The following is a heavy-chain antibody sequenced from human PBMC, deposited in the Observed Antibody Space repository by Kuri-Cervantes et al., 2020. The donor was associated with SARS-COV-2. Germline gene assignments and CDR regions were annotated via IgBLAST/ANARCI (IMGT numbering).Heavy chain of an antibody. J-gene: IGHJ5*02. V-gene: IGHV4-39*01. CDR2: IYYSGST. CDR1: GGSISSSSYY. Sequence: GSLRLSCTVSGGSISSSSYYWGWIRQPPGKGLEWIGSIYYSGSTYYNPSLKSRVTTSVDTSKNQFSLKLSSVTAADTAVYYCARHDYDFWSGSIGWFDPWGQGTLVTVSS. CDR3: ARHDYDFWSGSIGWFDP. D-gene: IGHD3-3*01.